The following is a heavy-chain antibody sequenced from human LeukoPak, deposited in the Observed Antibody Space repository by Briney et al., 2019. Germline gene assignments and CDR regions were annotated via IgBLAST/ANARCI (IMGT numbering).Heavy chain of an antibody. V-gene: IGHV3-23*01. CDR2: ISGSGGST. J-gene: IGHJ6*02. CDR3: AKGARDGYDLGYYYYGMDV. CDR1: GFTLSSYA. D-gene: IGHD5-12*01. Sequence: GGSLRLSCAASGFTLSSYAMSWVRQAPGKGLEWVSAISGSGGSTYYADSVKGRFTISRDNSKNTLYLQMNSLRAEDTAVYYCAKGARDGYDLGYYYYGMDVWGQGTTVTVSS.